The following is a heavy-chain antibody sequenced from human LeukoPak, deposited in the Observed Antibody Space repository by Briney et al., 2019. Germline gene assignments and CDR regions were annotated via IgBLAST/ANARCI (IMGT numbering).Heavy chain of an antibody. D-gene: IGHD3-10*01. J-gene: IGHJ4*02. CDR3: ARHAGIGDYFDY. V-gene: IGHV4-59*08. Sequence: SKTLSLTCTVSGGSIRSYYWSWIRQPPGKGLEWIGYIYYIGSTNYNPSLKSRVAISVDTSKNQFSLKVSSVTAADTAVYYCARHAGIGDYFDYWGQGTLVTVSS. CDR1: GGSIRSYY. CDR2: IYYIGST.